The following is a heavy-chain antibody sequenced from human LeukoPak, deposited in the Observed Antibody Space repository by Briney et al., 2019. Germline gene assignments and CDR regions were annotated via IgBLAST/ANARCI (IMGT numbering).Heavy chain of an antibody. CDR2: IYSGGST. J-gene: IGHJ4*02. V-gene: IGHV3-66*02. Sequence: PGGSLRLSCAASGFTVSSNYMSWVRQAPGKGLEWVSVIYSGGSTYYADSVKGRFTISRDNFKNTLYLQMNSLRAEDTAVYYCARDQGGDYTFDYWGQGTLVTVSS. CDR3: ARDQGGDYTFDY. D-gene: IGHD4-17*01. CDR1: GFTVSSNY.